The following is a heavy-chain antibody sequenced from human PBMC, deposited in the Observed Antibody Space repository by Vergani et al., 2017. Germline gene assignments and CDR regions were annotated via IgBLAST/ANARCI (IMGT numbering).Heavy chain of an antibody. CDR3: ARGGARVLMVYAKHPYFDY. D-gene: IGHD2-8*01. V-gene: IGHV4-34*01. Sequence: QVQLPQWGAGLLKPSETLSLTCAVYGGSFSGYYWSWIRQPPGKGLEWIGEINHSGSTNYNPSLKSRVTISVDTSKNQFSLKLSSVTAADTAVYYCARGGARVLMVYAKHPYFDYWGQGTLVTVSS. J-gene: IGHJ4*02. CDR1: GGSFSGYY. CDR2: INHSGST.